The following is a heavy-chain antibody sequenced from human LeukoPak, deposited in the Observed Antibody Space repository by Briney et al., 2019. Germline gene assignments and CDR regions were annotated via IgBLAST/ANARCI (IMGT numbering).Heavy chain of an antibody. CDR1: GASFSDDY. CDR2: MNHRGTH. J-gene: IGHJ4*02. D-gene: IGHD6-19*01. Sequence: SETLSLTCAVYGASFSDDYWNWIRQPPGKGLEWLGEMNHRGTHEYNPSLKSRVTMSVDTSKNEFSLRLTSVTAADTAVYYCAGYQVAGVDYWGQGTLVTVSS. V-gene: IGHV4-34*10. CDR3: AGYQVAGVDY.